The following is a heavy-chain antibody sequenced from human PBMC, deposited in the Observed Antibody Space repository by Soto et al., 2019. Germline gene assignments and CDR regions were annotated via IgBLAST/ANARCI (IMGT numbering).Heavy chain of an antibody. CDR3: ARRKIRGVMDY. J-gene: IGHJ4*02. D-gene: IGHD3-10*01. CDR1: GGSISSSSYY. V-gene: IGHV4-39*01. CDR2: IYYSGST. Sequence: QLQLQESGPGLVKPSETLSLTCTVSGGSISSSSYYWGWIRQPPGKGLEWIGSIYYSGSTYYNPSLKSRGTISVDTSKNQFSLKLSSVTAADTAAYYCARRKIRGVMDYWGQGTLVTVSS.